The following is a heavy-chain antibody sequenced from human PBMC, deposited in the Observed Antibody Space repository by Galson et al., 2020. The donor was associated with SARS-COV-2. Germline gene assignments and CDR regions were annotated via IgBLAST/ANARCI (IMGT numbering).Heavy chain of an antibody. CDR3: ARGITAMAHFDY. CDR2: NSSSSSYM. CDR1: GCTFSSYS. Sequence: GGSLRLSCAASGCTFSSYSMNWVRQAPGKGLEWVSSNSSSSSYMYYAYSVKCRFTISRDNAKNSLYLQMNSLRAEDTAVYYCARGITAMAHFDYWVQGTLVTVSS. D-gene: IGHD5-18*01. J-gene: IGHJ4*02. V-gene: IGHV3-21*01.